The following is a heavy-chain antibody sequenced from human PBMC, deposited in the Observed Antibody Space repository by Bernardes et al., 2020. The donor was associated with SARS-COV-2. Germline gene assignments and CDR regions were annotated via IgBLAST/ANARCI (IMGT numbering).Heavy chain of an antibody. Sequence: SLSLSCAASGFTFSSYSMNWVRQAPGQGLEWVSSISSSSSYIYYADSVKGRFTISRDNAKNSLYLQMNSLRAEDTAVYYCARDKSTYYYDSSGYYYFDYWGQGTLVTVSS. V-gene: IGHV3-21*01. D-gene: IGHD3-22*01. CDR3: ARDKSTYYYDSSGYYYFDY. J-gene: IGHJ4*02. CDR1: GFTFSSYS. CDR2: ISSSSSYI.